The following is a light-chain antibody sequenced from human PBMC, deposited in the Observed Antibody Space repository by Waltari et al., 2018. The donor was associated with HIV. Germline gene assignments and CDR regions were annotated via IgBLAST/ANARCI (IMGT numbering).Light chain of an antibody. Sequence: IPMAQSSSPLPASVGHSVSINCRANQTDKNKLTGYWQKPGEAPRAVIVHASTLQSGVPSRFRGGGSWTDFTLTITSLQLDDLATYYCQQSFSYPPTFGAGTKVEL. CDR2: HAS. V-gene: IGKV1-39*01. J-gene: IGKJ4*01. CDR1: QTDKNK. CDR3: QQSFSYPPT.